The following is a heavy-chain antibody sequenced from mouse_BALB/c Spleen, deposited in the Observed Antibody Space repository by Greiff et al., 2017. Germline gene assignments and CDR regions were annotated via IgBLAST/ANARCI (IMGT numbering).Heavy chain of an antibody. CDR3: ARDYYGRGYYFDY. D-gene: IGHD1-1*01. CDR2: IDPANGNT. V-gene: IGHV14-3*02. CDR1: GFNIKDTY. J-gene: IGHJ2*01. Sequence: VQLKESGAELVKPGASVKLSCTASGFNIKDTYMHWVKQRPEQGLEWIGRIDPANGNTKYDPKFQGKATITADTSSNTAYLQLSSLTSEDTAVYYCARDYYGRGYYFDYWGQGTTLTVSS.